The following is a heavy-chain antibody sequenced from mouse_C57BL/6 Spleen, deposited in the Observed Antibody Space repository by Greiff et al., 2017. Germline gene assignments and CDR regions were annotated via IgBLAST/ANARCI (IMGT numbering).Heavy chain of an antibody. CDR2: IDPSDSYT. V-gene: IGHV1-59*01. J-gene: IGHJ4*01. Sequence: QVQLQQPGAELVRPGTSVKLSCKASGYTFTSYWMHWVKQRPGQGLEWIGVIDPSDSYTNYNQNFKGKATLTVDTSSSKAYMQLSSLTSEDSAVYYCAEGDYYAMDYWGQGTSVTVSS. CDR3: AEGDYYAMDY. CDR1: GYTFTSYW.